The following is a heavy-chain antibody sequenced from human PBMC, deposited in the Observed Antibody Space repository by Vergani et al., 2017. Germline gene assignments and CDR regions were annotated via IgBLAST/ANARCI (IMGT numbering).Heavy chain of an antibody. Sequence: EVQLVESGGGLVQPGGSLKLSCAASGFTFSGSAMHWVRQASGKGLEWVGRIRSKANSYATAYAASVKGRFTISRDDSKNTAYLQMNRLKTEDTAVYYCTSYPRDGYKVADWSQGTLVTVSS. J-gene: IGHJ4*01. CDR2: IRSKANSYAT. CDR1: GFTFSGSA. CDR3: TSYPRDGYKVAD. V-gene: IGHV3-73*01. D-gene: IGHD5-24*01.